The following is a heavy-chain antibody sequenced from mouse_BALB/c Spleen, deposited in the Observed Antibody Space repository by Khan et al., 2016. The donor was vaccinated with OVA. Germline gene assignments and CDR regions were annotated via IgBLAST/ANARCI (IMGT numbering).Heavy chain of an antibody. CDR2: IYPGTDNT. CDR1: GYIFTSYW. Sequence: QVQLMQSGAELVRPGTSVKLSCKTSGYIFTSYWIHWVKQRSGQGLEWIARIYPGTDNTYYTEKFKDRATLTADKSSSTAYFQLSSLKSEDSAVFFCAREEALYYFDYWGQGTTLTVSS. J-gene: IGHJ2*01. D-gene: IGHD3-2*02. CDR3: AREEALYYFDY. V-gene: IGHV1-76*01.